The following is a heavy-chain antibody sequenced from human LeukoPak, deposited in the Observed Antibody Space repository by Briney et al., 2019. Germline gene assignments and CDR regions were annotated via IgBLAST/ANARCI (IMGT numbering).Heavy chain of an antibody. CDR2: INPNSGGT. CDR1: GYTFTGYY. CDR3: ARDHNRWAPRMTTGFDP. J-gene: IGHJ5*02. D-gene: IGHD4-11*01. V-gene: IGHV1-2*02. Sequence: ASVKVSCKASGYTFTGYYMHWVRQAPGQGLEWMGWINPNSGGTNYAQKFQGRVTMTGDTSISTAYMELSRLRSDDTAVYYCARDHNRWAPRMTTGFDPWGQGTLVTVSS.